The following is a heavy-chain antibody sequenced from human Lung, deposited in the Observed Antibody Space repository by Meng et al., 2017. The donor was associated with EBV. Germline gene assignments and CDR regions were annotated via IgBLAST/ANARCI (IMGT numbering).Heavy chain of an antibody. D-gene: IGHD3-10*01. CDR2: IYHSGST. J-gene: IGHJ4*02. CDR1: GGSISSNGYY. CDR3: ARRRGGSGRDC. Sequence: QLPLQDSGPVLVKPSETLSPPGTVSGGSISSNGYYWDWVRQPPGKGLEWIGAIYHSGSTSYNPSLQSRVTMFVDTSKNQFSLMLTSVTATDTAVYYCARRRGGSGRDCWGQGTLVTVSS. V-gene: IGHV4-39*01.